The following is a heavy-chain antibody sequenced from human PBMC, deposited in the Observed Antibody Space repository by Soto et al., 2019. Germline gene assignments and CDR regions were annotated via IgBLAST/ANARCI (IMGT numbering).Heavy chain of an antibody. D-gene: IGHD5-18*01. V-gene: IGHV3-21*01. J-gene: IGHJ4*02. Sequence: EVQLVESGGGLVKPGGSLRLSCAASGFTFSSYSMNWVRQDPGTGLEWVSSISSSSSYIYYADSVKGRFTISRDNAKNSLYLQMNSLRAADTAVYYCARDQPGYSYGYGLGYWGQGTLVTVSS. CDR1: GFTFSSYS. CDR2: ISSSSSYI. CDR3: ARDQPGYSYGYGLGY.